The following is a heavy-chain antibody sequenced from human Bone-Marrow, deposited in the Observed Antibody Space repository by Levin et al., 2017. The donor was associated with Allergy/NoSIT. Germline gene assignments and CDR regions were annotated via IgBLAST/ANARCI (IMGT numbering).Heavy chain of an antibody. V-gene: IGHV3-15*01. Sequence: RPGGSLRLSCATSGFTFSSAWMSWVRQAPGKGLEWGGRIKSKTEGGTTVYAAPVKGRFTISRDDSKKTLYLQMNSLKTEDTAVYYCAYGYSYGSYFNYWGQGTLVTVSS. J-gene: IGHJ4*02. D-gene: IGHD5-18*01. CDR1: GFTFSSAW. CDR3: AYGYSYGSYFNY. CDR2: IKSKTEGGTT.